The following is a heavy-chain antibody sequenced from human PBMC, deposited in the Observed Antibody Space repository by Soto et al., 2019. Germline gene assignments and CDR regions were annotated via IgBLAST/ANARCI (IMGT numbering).Heavy chain of an antibody. CDR1: GFTFSSYG. D-gene: IGHD6-19*01. J-gene: IGHJ6*02. Sequence: PGGSLRLSCAASGFTFSSYGMHWVRQAPGRGLEWVAVISYDGSNKYYADSVKGRFTISRDNSKNTLYLQMNSLRAEDTAVYYCAKERSRGWYSTHYYGMDVGGQGTTVNVSS. CDR3: AKERSRGWYSTHYYGMDV. CDR2: ISYDGSNK. V-gene: IGHV3-30*18.